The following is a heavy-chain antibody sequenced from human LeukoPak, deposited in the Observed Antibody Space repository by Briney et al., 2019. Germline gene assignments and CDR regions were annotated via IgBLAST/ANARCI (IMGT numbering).Heavy chain of an antibody. CDR3: AKNTAFDY. V-gene: IGHV3-30*02. CDR1: GFTFSSYG. Sequence: GGSLRLSCAASGFTFSSYGMRWVRQAPGKGLEWVAFIRYDGSNKYYADSVKGRFTISRDNAKNSLYLQMNSLRAEDTAVYYCAKNTAFDYWGQGTLVTVSS. J-gene: IGHJ4*02. D-gene: IGHD6-25*01. CDR2: IRYDGSNK.